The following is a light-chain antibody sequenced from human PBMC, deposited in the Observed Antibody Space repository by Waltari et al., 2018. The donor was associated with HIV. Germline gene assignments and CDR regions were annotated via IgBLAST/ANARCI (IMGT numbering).Light chain of an antibody. V-gene: IGKV1-39*01. CDR1: QSISSY. CDR2: AAF. Sequence: DIQMTQSPSSLSASVGDRVTITCRASQSISSYLNWYQHKPGKAPKLLIYAAFSLQSGVPSRFSGSGSGTDFTLTISSLQPEDFATYYCQQSYRTPRTFGQGTKVEMK. CDR3: QQSYRTPRT. J-gene: IGKJ1*01.